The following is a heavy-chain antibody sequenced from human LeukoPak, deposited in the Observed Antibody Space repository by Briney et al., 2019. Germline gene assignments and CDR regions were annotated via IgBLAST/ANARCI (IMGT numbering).Heavy chain of an antibody. CDR1: GFTFSSYA. D-gene: IGHD2-2*01. V-gene: IGHV3-21*01. Sequence: GGSLRLSCAASGFTFSSYAMHWVRQAPGKGLEWVSSISSSSSYIYYADSVKGRFTISRDNAKNSLCLQMNSLRAEDTAVYYCAREGSARAEIVVVPAADDAFDIWGQGTMVTVSS. CDR3: AREGSARAEIVVVPAADDAFDI. J-gene: IGHJ3*02. CDR2: ISSSSSYI.